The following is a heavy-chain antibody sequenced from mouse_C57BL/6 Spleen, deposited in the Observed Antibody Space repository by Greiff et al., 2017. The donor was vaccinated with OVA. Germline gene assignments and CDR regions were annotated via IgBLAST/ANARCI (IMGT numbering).Heavy chain of an antibody. CDR3: ARGGPLYAMDY. Sequence: VQLQQPGAELVRPGSSVKLSCKASGYTFTSYWMDWVKQRPGQGLEWIGNIYPSDSETHYNQKFKDKATLTVDKSSSTAYMQLSSLTSEDSAVYCCARGGPLYAMDYWGQGTSVTVSS. CDR1: GYTFTSYW. V-gene: IGHV1-61*01. CDR2: IYPSDSET. J-gene: IGHJ4*01.